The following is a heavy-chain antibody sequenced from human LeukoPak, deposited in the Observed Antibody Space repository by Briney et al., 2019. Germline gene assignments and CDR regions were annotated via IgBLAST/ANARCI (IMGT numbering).Heavy chain of an antibody. D-gene: IGHD3-22*01. Sequence: GGSLRLPCAASGFTFSSYSMNWVRQAPGKGLEWVSSISSSSSYIYYADSVKGRFTISRDNAKNSLYLQMNSLRAEDTAVYYCARAWYSSGYYYDYWGQGTLVTVSS. J-gene: IGHJ4*02. CDR1: GFTFSSYS. V-gene: IGHV3-21*04. CDR2: ISSSSSYI. CDR3: ARAWYSSGYYYDY.